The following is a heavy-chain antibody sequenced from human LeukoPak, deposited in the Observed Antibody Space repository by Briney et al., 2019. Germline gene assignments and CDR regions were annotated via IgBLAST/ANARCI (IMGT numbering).Heavy chain of an antibody. CDR2: IYYSGST. Sequence: SETLSLTCTVSGGSISSSSYYWGWIRQPPGKGLEWIGSIYYSGSTYYNPSLKSRVTISVDTSKNQFSLKLSSVTAADAAVYYCARHPYSSSSEWFDPWGQGTLVTVSS. CDR3: ARHPYSSSSEWFDP. V-gene: IGHV4-39*01. J-gene: IGHJ5*02. D-gene: IGHD6-6*01. CDR1: GGSISSSSYY.